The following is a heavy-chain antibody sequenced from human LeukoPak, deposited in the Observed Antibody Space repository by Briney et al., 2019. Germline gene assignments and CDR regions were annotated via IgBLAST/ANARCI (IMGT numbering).Heavy chain of an antibody. D-gene: IGHD2-2*01. CDR3: ARDHCSSTSCSGGFDY. V-gene: IGHV3-30-3*01. Sequence: GGSLRLSCAASGFTFSSYAMHWVRQAPGKGLEWVAVISYDGSNKYYADSVKGRFTISRDNSKNTLYLQMNSLRAEDTAVYYCARDHCSSTSCSGGFDYWGQGTLVTVSS. CDR1: GFTFSSYA. J-gene: IGHJ4*02. CDR2: ISYDGSNK.